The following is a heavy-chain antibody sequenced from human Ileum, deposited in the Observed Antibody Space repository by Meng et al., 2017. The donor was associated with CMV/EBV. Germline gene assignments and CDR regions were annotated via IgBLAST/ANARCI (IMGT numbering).Heavy chain of an antibody. CDR1: GASINTYY. D-gene: IGHD3-10*01. J-gene: IGHJ5*02. V-gene: IGHV4-59*01. CDR2: IYHNGKS. Sequence: SETLSLTCTVSGASINTYYWSWIPQSPGKGLEWIGYIYHNGKSNYDPSLRSRVSISLDLSKNQFSLKLSSVTAADTAVYYCARYYCIDSSCYRTNWFDPWGQGTLVTVSS. CDR3: ARYYCIDSSCYRTNWFDP.